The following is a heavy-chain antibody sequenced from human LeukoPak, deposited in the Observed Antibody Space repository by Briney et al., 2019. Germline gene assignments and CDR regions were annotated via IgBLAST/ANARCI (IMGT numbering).Heavy chain of an antibody. CDR2: ISSSSSYI. Sequence: PGGSLRLSCAASGFTFSSYSMNWVRQAPGKGLEWVSSISSSSSYIYYADSVKGRFTISRDNAKNSLYLQMNSLRAEDTAVYYCARGSSRYCSSTSCYAWGQGTLVTVSS. CDR3: ARGSSRYCSSTSCYA. CDR1: GFTFSSYS. D-gene: IGHD2-2*01. V-gene: IGHV3-21*01. J-gene: IGHJ5*02.